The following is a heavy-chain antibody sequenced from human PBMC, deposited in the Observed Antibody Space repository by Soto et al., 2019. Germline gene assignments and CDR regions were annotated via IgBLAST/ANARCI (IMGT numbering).Heavy chain of an antibody. V-gene: IGHV3-21*02. J-gene: IGHJ5*02. D-gene: IGHD3-10*01. CDR3: ARSGDVAVGWFDP. Sequence: EVQLVESGGGLVKPGQSLRLSCTASGFNFSAYGMSWVRQAPGKGLEWVSSITFSSLYICYAESVRGRFVISRDDSKNSPFLQMDSLKTEDTAFYYCARSGDVAVGWFDPWGQGTQVTVSS. CDR1: GFNFSAYG. CDR2: ITFSSLYI.